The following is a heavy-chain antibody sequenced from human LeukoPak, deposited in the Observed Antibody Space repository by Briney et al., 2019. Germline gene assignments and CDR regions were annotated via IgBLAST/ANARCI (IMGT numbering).Heavy chain of an antibody. J-gene: IGHJ4*02. D-gene: IGHD3-22*01. CDR1: GFTFTNYG. CDR3: VRLSPYDSSGYYYDY. Sequence: GGSLGLSCAASGFTFTNYGMHWVRHAIGKGLKWVSGIGTAGDTYYPGSVKGRFTISRENAKNSMYLQMNSLRAGDTAVYYCVRLSPYDSSGYYYDYWGQGTLVTVSS. CDR2: IGTAGDT. V-gene: IGHV3-13*01.